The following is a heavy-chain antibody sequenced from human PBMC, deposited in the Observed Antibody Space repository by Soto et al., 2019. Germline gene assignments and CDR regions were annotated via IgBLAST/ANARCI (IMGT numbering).Heavy chain of an antibody. CDR1: GFTFTDYG. V-gene: IGHV3-30*18. CDR2: ISYDGSNK. Sequence: QVQLVESGGGVVQPGRSLRLSCADSGFTFTDYGMHWVRQAPGKGLEWVAVISYDGSNKNYADSVKGRFTISRDNSXNSXYLQMNSLRAEDTAVYYCAKDTYYHDSSGYYVFDYWGQGTLVTVSS. D-gene: IGHD3-22*01. CDR3: AKDTYYHDSSGYYVFDY. J-gene: IGHJ4*02.